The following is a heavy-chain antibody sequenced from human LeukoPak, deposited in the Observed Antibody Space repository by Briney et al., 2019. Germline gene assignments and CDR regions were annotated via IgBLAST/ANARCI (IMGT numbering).Heavy chain of an antibody. Sequence: GGSLRLACAASGFTFSSYWMSWVRQAPGKGLEWVANIKQDGSEKYYVDSVKGRFTISSDNAKNSLYLQMNSLRAEDTAVYYYARGLSGGRHGFDYWGQGTLVTVSS. CDR3: ARGLSGGRHGFDY. J-gene: IGHJ4*02. CDR2: IKQDGSEK. CDR1: GFTFSSYW. V-gene: IGHV3-7*01. D-gene: IGHD1-26*01.